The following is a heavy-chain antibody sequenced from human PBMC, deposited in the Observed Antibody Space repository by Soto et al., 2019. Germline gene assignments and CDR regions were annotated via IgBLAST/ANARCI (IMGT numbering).Heavy chain of an antibody. CDR3: AKDRDSSGWFSGYYYGVDV. CDR1: GFTFSSYW. J-gene: IGHJ6*02. V-gene: IGHV3-NL1*01. Sequence: GGSLRLSCAASGFTFSSYWMHWVRQAPGKGLVWVSRISGIDTITTYYADSVKGRFTISRDNSKNTLSLQVSSLRPEDTAVYYCAKDRDSSGWFSGYYYGVDVWGQGTTVTVSS. CDR2: ISGIDTITT. D-gene: IGHD6-19*01.